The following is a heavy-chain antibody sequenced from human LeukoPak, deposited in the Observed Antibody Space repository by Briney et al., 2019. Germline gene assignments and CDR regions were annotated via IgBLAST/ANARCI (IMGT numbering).Heavy chain of an antibody. D-gene: IGHD3-22*01. CDR1: GGSFSGYY. CDR2: INHSGST. V-gene: IGHV4-34*01. Sequence: PSETLSLTCAVYGGSFSGYYWSWIRQPPGKGLEWIGEINHSGSTNYNPSLESRVTISVDTSKNEFSLKMSSVTTADTAVYYCARSDSGGYYNEYWGQGALVTVSA. J-gene: IGHJ4*02. CDR3: ARSDSGGYYNEY.